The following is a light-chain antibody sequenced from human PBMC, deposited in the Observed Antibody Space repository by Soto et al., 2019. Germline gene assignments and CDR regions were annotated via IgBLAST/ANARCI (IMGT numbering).Light chain of an antibody. Sequence: QSALTQPASGSGSPGQSITFSCTIASSDVGTSNLVSWYQQHPGKAPKFMIYEGSKRPSGVSDRFSASQSGNTASLTISGLQAEDEADYYCFSYAGSLTSYVFGTGTKVTVL. CDR2: EGS. V-gene: IGLV2-23*01. CDR3: FSYAGSLTSYV. CDR1: SSDVGTSNL. J-gene: IGLJ1*01.